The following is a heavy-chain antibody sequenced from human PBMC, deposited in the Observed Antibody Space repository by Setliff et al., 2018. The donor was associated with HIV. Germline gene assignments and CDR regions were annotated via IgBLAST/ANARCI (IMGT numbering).Heavy chain of an antibody. J-gene: IGHJ3*01. D-gene: IGHD3-9*01. V-gene: IGHV1-24*01. CDR3: ATSDWVSLPSQDAFYV. Sequence: ASVKVSCKLSGYTLTQLSIHWVRQAPGRGLEWLGGSDSDEGEVLYAKKFQGRVTMTEDTSSDTAFMELSGLRSEDTAVYYCATSDWVSLPSQDAFYVWGLGTLVTVS. CDR2: SDSDEGEV. CDR1: GYTLTQLS.